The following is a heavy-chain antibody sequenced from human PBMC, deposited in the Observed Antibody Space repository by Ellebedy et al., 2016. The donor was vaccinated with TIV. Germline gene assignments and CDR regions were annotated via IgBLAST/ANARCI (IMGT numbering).Heavy chain of an antibody. CDR1: GDSIISSNR. D-gene: IGHD5-12*01. CDR2: IYHGGST. J-gene: IGHJ4*02. V-gene: IGHV4-4*02. CDR3: ARGGYGGYEDLDY. Sequence: MPSETLSLTCAVSGDSIISSNRWSWVRQSPGKRLEWIGEIYHGGSTIYNPSLKSRVTISVDKSKNQFSLNLRSMTAADTAVYYCARGGYGGYEDLDYWGQGTLVTVSS.